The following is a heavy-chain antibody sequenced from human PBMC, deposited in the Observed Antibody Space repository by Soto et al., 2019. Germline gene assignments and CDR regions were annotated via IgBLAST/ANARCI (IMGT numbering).Heavy chain of an antibody. CDR1: GGSISSGGYY. D-gene: IGHD3-9*01. V-gene: IGHV4-31*03. CDR2: IYYSGST. J-gene: IGHJ6*02. Sequence: QVQLQESGPGLVKPSQTLSLTCTVSGGSISSGGYYWSWIRQHPGKGLEWIGYIYYSGSTYYNPSLKSRVTISVDTSKNQFSLKLSSVTAADTAVYYCARDSTGILTGYYSPYYYYGMDVWGQGTTVTVSS. CDR3: ARDSTGILTGYYSPYYYYGMDV.